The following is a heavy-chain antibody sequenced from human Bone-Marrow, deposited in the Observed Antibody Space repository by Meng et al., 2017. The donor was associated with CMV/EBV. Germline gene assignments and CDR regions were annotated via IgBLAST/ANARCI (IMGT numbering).Heavy chain of an antibody. V-gene: IGHV3-21*01. CDR2: ISSSSSYI. CDR3: ATLGGDLDY. Sequence: GESLKISCAASGFTFSSYSMNWVRQAPGKGLEWVSSISSSSSYIYYADSVKGRFTISRDNAKNSLYLQMNSLRAEDTAVYYCATLGGDLDYWGQGTLVPSPQ. D-gene: IGHD2-21*02. J-gene: IGHJ4*02. CDR1: GFTFSSYS.